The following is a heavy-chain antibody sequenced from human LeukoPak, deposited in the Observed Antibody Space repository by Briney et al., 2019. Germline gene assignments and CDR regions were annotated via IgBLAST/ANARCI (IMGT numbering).Heavy chain of an antibody. D-gene: IGHD7-27*01. CDR2: INPNSGGT. V-gene: IGHV1-2*06. Sequence: ASVKVSCKASGYTFTGYYMHWVRQAPGQGLEWMGRINPNSGGTNYAQKFQGRATMTRDTSISTAYMELSRLRSEDTAVYYCARGPPNWGYDYWGQGTLVTVSS. J-gene: IGHJ4*02. CDR1: GYTFTGYY. CDR3: ARGPPNWGYDY.